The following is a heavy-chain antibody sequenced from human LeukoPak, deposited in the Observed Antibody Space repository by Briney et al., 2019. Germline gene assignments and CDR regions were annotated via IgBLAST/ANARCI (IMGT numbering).Heavy chain of an antibody. J-gene: IGHJ6*04. CDR3: AKERRGYSGYERSYYYYYGMDV. Sequence: GGSLRLSCAASGFTFSTYGMHWVRQAPGEGLEWVAVISNDGSNKYYADSVKGRFTISRDKSKNTLYLQMNSLRAEDTAVYYCAKERRGYSGYERSYYYYYGMDVWGKGTTVTVSS. CDR2: ISNDGSNK. CDR1: GFTFSTYG. V-gene: IGHV3-30*18. D-gene: IGHD5-12*01.